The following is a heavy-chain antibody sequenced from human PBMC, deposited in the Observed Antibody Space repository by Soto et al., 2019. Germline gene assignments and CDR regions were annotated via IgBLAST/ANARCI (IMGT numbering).Heavy chain of an antibody. CDR2: IYHSGST. J-gene: IGHJ6*03. V-gene: IGHV4-4*02. CDR3: ARTWIQLWSSQVRRSFAPVYYYYMDV. D-gene: IGHD5-18*01. Sequence: TLSLTCAVSSGSISSSNWWSWVRQPPGKGLERIGEIYHSGSTNYNPSLKSRATISVDKSKNQFSLKLSSVTAADTAVYYCARTWIQLWSSQVRRSFAPVYYYYMDVWGKGTTVTVSS. CDR1: SGSISSSNW.